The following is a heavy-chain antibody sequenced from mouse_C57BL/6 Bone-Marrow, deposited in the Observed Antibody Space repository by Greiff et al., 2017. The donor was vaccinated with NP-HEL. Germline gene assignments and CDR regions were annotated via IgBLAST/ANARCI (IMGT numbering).Heavy chain of an antibody. Sequence: VQLQQSGPGLVKPSQSLSLTCSVTGYSITSGYYWNWIRQFPGNKLEWMGYISYDGSNNYNPSLKNRISITRDTSKNQFFLKLNSVTTEDTATYYCARRGLRRRIDYWGQGTTLTVSS. J-gene: IGHJ2*01. D-gene: IGHD2-4*01. CDR3: ARRGLRRRIDY. V-gene: IGHV3-6*01. CDR1: GYSITSGYY. CDR2: ISYDGSN.